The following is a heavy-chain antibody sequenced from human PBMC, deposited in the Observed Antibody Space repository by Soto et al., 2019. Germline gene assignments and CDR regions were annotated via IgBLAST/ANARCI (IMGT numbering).Heavy chain of an antibody. CDR3: ARIPVDTYMINWFDP. V-gene: IGHV4-61*08. D-gene: IGHD5-18*01. Sequence: SETLSLTCTVSGGSVSSGDYYWSWVRHPPGKGLEWIGYIYYSGSTNYNPSLKSRVSISLDTSKNQFSLRLTSVTAADTAVYYCARIPVDTYMINWFDPWGQGTMVTLSS. CDR2: IYYSGST. J-gene: IGHJ5*02. CDR1: GGSVSSGDYY.